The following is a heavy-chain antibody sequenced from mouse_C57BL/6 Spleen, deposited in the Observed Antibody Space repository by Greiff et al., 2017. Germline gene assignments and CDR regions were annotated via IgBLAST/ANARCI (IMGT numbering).Heavy chain of an antibody. D-gene: IGHD2-1*01. J-gene: IGHJ2*01. CDR1: GYTFTSYG. CDR3: ARATMALYYFDY. V-gene: IGHV1-81*01. Sequence: QVQLQQSGAELARPGASVKLSCKASGYTFTSYGISWVKQRTGQGLEWIGEIYPRSGNTYYNEKFKGKATLTAAKSASTAYMELRSLTSEDSAVYFCARATMALYYFDYWGQGTTLTVSS. CDR2: IYPRSGNT.